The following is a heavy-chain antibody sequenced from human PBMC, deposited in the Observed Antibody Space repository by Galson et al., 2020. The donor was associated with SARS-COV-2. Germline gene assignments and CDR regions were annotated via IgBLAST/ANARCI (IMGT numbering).Heavy chain of an antibody. J-gene: IGHJ6*02. CDR3: ARIPVAVASLIGYYCYGMDV. CDR1: GFSLSTSGMC. V-gene: IGHV2-70*01. CDR2: IDWDDDK. Sequence: SGPTLVKPTQTLTLTCTFSGFSLSTSGMCVSWIRQPPGKALEWLALIDWDDDKYYSTSLKTRLTISKDTSKNQVVLTMTNMDPVDTATYYCARIPVAVASLIGYYCYGMDVWGQGTTVTVSS. D-gene: IGHD6-19*01.